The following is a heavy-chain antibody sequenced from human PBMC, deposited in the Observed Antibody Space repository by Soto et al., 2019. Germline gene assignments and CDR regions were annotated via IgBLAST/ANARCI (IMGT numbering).Heavy chain of an antibody. D-gene: IGHD1-1*01. J-gene: IGHJ4*02. CDR2: ISGSGATT. CDR3: TKGGIPRRYNIPKVDFDY. V-gene: IGHV3-23*01. CDR1: GCIFRNYA. Sequence: GSLVLAGAASGCIFRNYAMSGVRQAPGRGLEWVSAISGSGATTYYPDSVKGRFTISRDNSKNTLYLQMNNLRADDTAVYYCTKGGIPRRYNIPKVDFDYWGQGSPVTVSS.